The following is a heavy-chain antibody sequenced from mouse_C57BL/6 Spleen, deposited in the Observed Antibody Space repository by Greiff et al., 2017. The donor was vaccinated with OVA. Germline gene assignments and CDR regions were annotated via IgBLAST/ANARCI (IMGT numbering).Heavy chain of an antibody. CDR1: GYTFTSYD. J-gene: IGHJ4*01. Sequence: QVQLQQSGPELVKPGASVKLSCKASGYTFTSYDINWVQQRPGQGLEWIGWIYPRDGSTKYNEKFKGKATLTVDTSSSTAYMELHSLTSEDSAVYFRARRWLLTYYYAMDYWGQGTSVTVSS. D-gene: IGHD2-3*01. V-gene: IGHV1-85*01. CDR2: IYPRDGST. CDR3: ARRWLLTYYYAMDY.